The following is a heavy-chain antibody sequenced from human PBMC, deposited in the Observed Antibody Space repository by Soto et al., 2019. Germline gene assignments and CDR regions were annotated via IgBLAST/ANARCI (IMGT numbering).Heavy chain of an antibody. J-gene: IGHJ4*02. Sequence: SETLSLTCTVSGVSISSKNFYWGWIRQSPGKGLEWIGTLYSGSTFSSLSLKNRVTISVDTSKNQVSLKLRSVATADTAIYYCATTRGIAVGGSFDYWGQGIQVTVSS. V-gene: IGHV4-39*01. CDR2: LYSGST. CDR3: ATTRGIAVGGSFDY. D-gene: IGHD6-19*01. CDR1: GVSISSKNFY.